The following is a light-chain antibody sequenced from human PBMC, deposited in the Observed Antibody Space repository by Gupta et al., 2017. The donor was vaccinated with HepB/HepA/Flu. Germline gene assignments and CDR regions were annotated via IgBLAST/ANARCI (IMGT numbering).Light chain of an antibody. V-gene: IGKV3-20*01. J-gene: IGKJ1*01. Sequence: EIVLTQSQGTLSLSPGERATLSCRASQPVGNIYVAWYQQKPGQAPRLLIYGASSRAAGIPDRFSGSWSGTDFSLTINILEPEDFAVYYCQQWANSGWTFGQGTKVEIK. CDR3: QQWANSGWT. CDR2: GAS. CDR1: QPVGNIY.